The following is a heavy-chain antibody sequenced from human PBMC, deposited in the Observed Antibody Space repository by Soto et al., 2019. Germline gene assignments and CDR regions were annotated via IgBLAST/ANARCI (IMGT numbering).Heavy chain of an antibody. V-gene: IGHV4-61*01. CDR3: ARHQRSGTYSRHNYYYGTDV. Sequence: QVQLRESGPGLVKPSETLSLTCTVYGGSVSSGIYHWSWIRQSPGKGLEWVGHIFYSGSTNYGPSLKSRVTISEDTSKNQFSLKLTSVTAADTAVYYCARHQRSGTYSRHNYYYGTDVWGQGTTVTVSS. CDR1: GGSVSSGIYH. CDR2: IFYSGST. J-gene: IGHJ6*02. D-gene: IGHD1-26*01.